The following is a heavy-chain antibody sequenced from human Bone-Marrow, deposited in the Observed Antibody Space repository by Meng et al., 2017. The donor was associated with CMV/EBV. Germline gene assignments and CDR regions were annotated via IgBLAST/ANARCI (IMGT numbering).Heavy chain of an antibody. CDR2: INHSGST. D-gene: IGHD3-3*01. Sequence: SETLSLTFTVYGGSFSGYYWTWIRQPPGKGLEWIGEINHSGSTNSNPSLKSPVTMSVDTSKNQFSLNLSSVTVADTAVYYCTRTEYDFWSGYFRPWGRGALVTVSS. V-gene: IGHV4-34*01. CDR1: GGSFSGYY. J-gene: IGHJ5*02. CDR3: TRTEYDFWSGYFRP.